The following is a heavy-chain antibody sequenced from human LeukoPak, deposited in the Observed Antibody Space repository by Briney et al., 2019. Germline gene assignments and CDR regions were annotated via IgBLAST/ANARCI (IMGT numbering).Heavy chain of an antibody. V-gene: IGHV1-46*01. D-gene: IGHD3-16*01. CDR1: GYTFTINH. Sequence: ASVKVSCKASGYTFTINHIHWVRQAPGQGLEWMGVINPSGDSTTYAQNFQGRVTMIRDTSTSTVYMELRSLRSEDTAIYYCAKLATSDTGETYWGQGTLVTVSS. J-gene: IGHJ4*02. CDR2: INPSGDST. CDR3: AKLATSDTGETY.